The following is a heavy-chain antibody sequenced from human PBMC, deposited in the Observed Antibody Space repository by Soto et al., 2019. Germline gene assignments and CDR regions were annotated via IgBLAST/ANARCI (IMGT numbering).Heavy chain of an antibody. CDR3: AKDLTPIPLWPSSFDL. V-gene: IGHV3-23*01. Sequence: EVQLLESGGGLVQPGGSLRLSCVASGFSFSRFAMSWVRQAPGKGLEWVSTISPPGGTTFYADSVRGRFTISRDSSKNTLYLQMNSLRAEDTAIYYCAKDLTPIPLWPSSFDLWGQGTLVTVSS. CDR2: ISPPGGTT. D-gene: IGHD3-10*01. CDR1: GFSFSRFA. J-gene: IGHJ4*02.